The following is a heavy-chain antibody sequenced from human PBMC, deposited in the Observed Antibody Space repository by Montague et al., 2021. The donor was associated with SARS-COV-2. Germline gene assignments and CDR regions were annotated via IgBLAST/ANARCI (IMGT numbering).Heavy chain of an antibody. D-gene: IGHD3-22*01. CDR3: ARDTRITMIVVVQGYGMDV. CDR1: GGSISSSSYY. CDR2: IYYSGST. V-gene: IGHV4-39*07. Sequence: SETLSLTCTVSGGSISSSSYYWGWIRQPPGKGLEWIGSIYYSGSTXYKPSLKSRVTISVDTSKNQFSLKLSSVTAADTAVYYCARDTRITMIVVVQGYGMDVWGQGPTVTVSS. J-gene: IGHJ6*02.